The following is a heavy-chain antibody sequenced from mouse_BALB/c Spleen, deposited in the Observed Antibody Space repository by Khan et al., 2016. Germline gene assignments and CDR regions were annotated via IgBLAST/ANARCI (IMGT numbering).Heavy chain of an antibody. J-gene: IGHJ2*01. CDR3: ATEGVTTVVAKGLDF. D-gene: IGHD1-1*01. V-gene: IGHV1S135*01. CDR1: GYAFTSYN. Sequence: VQLKQSGPELVKPGASVKVSCKATGYAFTSYNMYWVKQSHGKSLEWIGYIDPYNGGTNYNQKFKGKATLTVDKSSSTAYMHLNSLTSEDSAVYYWATEGVTTVVAKGLDFWGQGTTLTVSS. CDR2: IDPYNGGT.